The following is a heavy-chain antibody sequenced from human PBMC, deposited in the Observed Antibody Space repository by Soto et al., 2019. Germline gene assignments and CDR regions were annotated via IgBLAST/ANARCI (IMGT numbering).Heavy chain of an antibody. Sequence: ISRWSPNHGNNYWNWIRQHPGKGLEWIGYIYYSGSTYYNPSLKSRVTISVDTSKNQFSLKLSSVTAADTAVYHCARDSRYCISTSCSRFDPWGQGTLVTVSS. J-gene: IGHJ5*02. V-gene: IGHV4-31*02. D-gene: IGHD2-2*01. CDR2: IYYSGST. CDR3: ARDSRYCISTSCSRFDP. CDR1: RWSPNHGNNY.